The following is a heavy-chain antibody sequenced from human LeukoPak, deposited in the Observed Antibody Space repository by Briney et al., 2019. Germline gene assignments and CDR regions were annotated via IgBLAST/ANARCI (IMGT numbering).Heavy chain of an antibody. CDR1: GFTFSSYW. CDR3: ARDGAAGAFDI. D-gene: IGHD6-13*01. V-gene: IGHV3-7*01. CDR2: IKQDGSEK. J-gene: IGHJ3*02. Sequence: GGSLRLSCAASGFTFSSYWMSWVRQAPGKGLEWVANIKQDGSEKYYVDSVKGRFTISRDNAKNSLYLQMDSLRAEDTAVYYCARDGAAGAFDIWGQGTMVTVSS.